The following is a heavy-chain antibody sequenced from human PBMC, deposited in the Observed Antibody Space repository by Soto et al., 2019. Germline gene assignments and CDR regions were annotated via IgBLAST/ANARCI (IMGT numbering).Heavy chain of an antibody. CDR1: GFTFSSYA. CDR3: AKALTPPIKGINYDILIWRSWYFDL. Sequence: GGSLRLSCAASGFTFSSYAMSWVRQAPGKGLEWVSAISGSGGSTYYADSVKGRFTISRDNSKNTLYLQMNSLRAEDTAVYYCAKALTPPIKGINYDILIWRSWYFDLWGRGTLVTVSS. CDR2: ISGSGGST. J-gene: IGHJ2*01. V-gene: IGHV3-23*01. D-gene: IGHD3-9*01.